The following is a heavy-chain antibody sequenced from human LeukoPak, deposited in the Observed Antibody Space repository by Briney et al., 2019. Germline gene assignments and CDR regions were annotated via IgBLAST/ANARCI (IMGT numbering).Heavy chain of an antibody. CDR3: ARVALGIAEGPFDY. CDR1: GDSISSYY. J-gene: IGHJ4*02. V-gene: IGHV4-4*07. Sequence: PSQTLSLTCSVSGDSISSYYWSWIRQPAGKGLEWIGRIYTSGSTNYNPSLKSRVTMSVDTSKNQFSLKLSSLTAADTAVYYCARVALGIAEGPFDYWGQGTLVTVSS. D-gene: IGHD6-13*01. CDR2: IYTSGST.